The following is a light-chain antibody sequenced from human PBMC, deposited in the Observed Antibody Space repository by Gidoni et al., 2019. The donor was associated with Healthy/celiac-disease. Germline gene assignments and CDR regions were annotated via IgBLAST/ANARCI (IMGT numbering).Light chain of an antibody. CDR3: QQYNNWPLT. Sequence: LSCRASQSVSSNLAWYQQKPGQAPRLLIYGASTRATGIPARFSGSGSGTEFTLTISSLQSEDFAVYYCQQYNNWPLTFGQGTKVEIK. CDR1: QSVSSN. V-gene: IGKV3-15*01. CDR2: GAS. J-gene: IGKJ1*01.